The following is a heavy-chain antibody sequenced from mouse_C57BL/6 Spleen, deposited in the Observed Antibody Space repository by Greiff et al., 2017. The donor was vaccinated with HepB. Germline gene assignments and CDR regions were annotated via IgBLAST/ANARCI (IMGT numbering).Heavy chain of an antibody. J-gene: IGHJ4*01. Sequence: VQLQQPGAELVKPGASVKLSCKASGYTFTSYWMHWVKQRPGQGLEWIGMIHPNSGSTNYNEKFKSKATLTVDKSSSTAYKQLSSLTSEDSAVYYCARRGYYDYDGAMDYWGQGTSVTVSS. CDR3: ARRGYYDYDGAMDY. CDR2: IHPNSGST. D-gene: IGHD2-4*01. CDR1: GYTFTSYW. V-gene: IGHV1-64*01.